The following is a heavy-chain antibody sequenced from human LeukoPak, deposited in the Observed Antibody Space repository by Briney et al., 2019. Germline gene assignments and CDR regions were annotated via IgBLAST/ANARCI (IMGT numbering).Heavy chain of an antibody. CDR3: ASTVLFDY. CDR1: GFTFSSHG. D-gene: IGHD5/OR15-5a*01. V-gene: IGHV3-30*03. Sequence: SGGSLRLSCAASGFTFSSHGMHWVRQAPGKGLEWVAVISYDGSNKYYADSVKGRFTISRDNSKNTLYLQMNSLRVEDTAVYYCASTVLFDYWGQGTLVTVSS. CDR2: ISYDGSNK. J-gene: IGHJ4*02.